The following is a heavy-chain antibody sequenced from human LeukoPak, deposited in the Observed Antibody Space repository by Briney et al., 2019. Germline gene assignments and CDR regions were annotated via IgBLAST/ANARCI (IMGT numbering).Heavy chain of an antibody. Sequence: SETLSLTCAVSGGSLSSSNWWSWVRQPPGKGLEWIGEIYHSGSTNYNPSLKSRVTISVDKSKNQFSLKLSSVTAADTAVYYCAREMVHGNRYSSGWFPGNYFDYWGQGTLVTVSS. CDR1: GGSLSSSNW. V-gene: IGHV4-4*02. CDR2: IYHSGST. D-gene: IGHD6-19*01. J-gene: IGHJ4*02. CDR3: AREMVHGNRYSSGWFPGNYFDY.